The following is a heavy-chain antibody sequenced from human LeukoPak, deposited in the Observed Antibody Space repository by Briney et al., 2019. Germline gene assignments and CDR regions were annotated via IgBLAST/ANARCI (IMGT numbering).Heavy chain of an antibody. CDR1: GYTFTGYY. CDR3: ARTGASLEFDAFDI. Sequence: ASVKVFCKASGYTFTGYYMHWVRQAPGQGLEWMGWINPNSGGTNYAQKFQGRVTMTRDTSISTAYMELSRLRSDDTAVYYCARTGASLEFDAFDIWGQGTMVTVSS. CDR2: INPNSGGT. D-gene: IGHD3-3*01. J-gene: IGHJ3*02. V-gene: IGHV1-2*02.